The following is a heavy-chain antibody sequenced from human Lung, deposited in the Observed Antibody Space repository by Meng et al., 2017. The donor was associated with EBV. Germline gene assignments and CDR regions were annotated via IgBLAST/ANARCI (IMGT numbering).Heavy chain of an antibody. CDR1: GFTFSSYS. CDR2: ISRSSNNI. D-gene: IGHD1-26*01. CDR3: ARGWEGGY. Sequence: EVQLVESGXXLVKPGGSLRLSCAASGFTFSSYSMNWVRQAPGKGLEWVSSISRSSNNIYYADSVKGRFTISRDNAKNSLYLQMNSLRVEDTAVYYCARGWEGGYWGQGTLVTVSS. V-gene: IGHV3-21*01. J-gene: IGHJ4*02.